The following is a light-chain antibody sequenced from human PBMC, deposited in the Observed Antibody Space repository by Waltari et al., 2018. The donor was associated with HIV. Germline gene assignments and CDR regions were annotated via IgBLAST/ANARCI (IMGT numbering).Light chain of an antibody. J-gene: IGLJ2*01. Sequence: SYELPQPPSVPVSPGQTARTTCPGDALPKEYIYWYQQKSGQAPVLVIYKDNKRPSGITERFSGSSSGTMATLTISGAQVEDEADYYCYSTDNNGDRGVFGGGTKVSVL. V-gene: IGLV3-10*01. CDR1: ALPKEY. CDR2: KDN. CDR3: YSTDNNGDRGV.